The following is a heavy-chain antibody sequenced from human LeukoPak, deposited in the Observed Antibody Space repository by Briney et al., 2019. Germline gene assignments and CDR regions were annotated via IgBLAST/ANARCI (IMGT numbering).Heavy chain of an antibody. V-gene: IGHV1-69*04. J-gene: IGHJ4*02. Sequence: SVKVSCKASGGTFSSYAISWVRQAPGQGLEWMGRIIPILGTANYAQKFQGRVTITRNTSISTAYMELSRLRSDDTAVYYCARVMYQLPPSSFDYWGQGTLVTVSS. D-gene: IGHD2-2*01. CDR2: IIPILGTA. CDR3: ARVMYQLPPSSFDY. CDR1: GGTFSSYA.